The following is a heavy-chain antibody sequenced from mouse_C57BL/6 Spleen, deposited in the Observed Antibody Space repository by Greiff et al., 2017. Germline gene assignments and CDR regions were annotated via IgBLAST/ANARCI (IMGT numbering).Heavy chain of an antibody. CDR1: GYTFTSYW. D-gene: IGHD2-5*01. V-gene: IGHV1-61*01. J-gene: IGHJ4*01. CDR2: IYPSDGET. CDR3: ARSEKAYYSNGYAMDY. Sequence: QVQLQQPGAELVRPGSSVKLSCKASGYTFTSYWMDWVKQRPGQGLEWIGNIYPSDGETHYNQKFKDKATLTVDKSSSTAYMPLSSLTSEDCVVYDGARSEKAYYSNGYAMDYWGQGTSVTVSS.